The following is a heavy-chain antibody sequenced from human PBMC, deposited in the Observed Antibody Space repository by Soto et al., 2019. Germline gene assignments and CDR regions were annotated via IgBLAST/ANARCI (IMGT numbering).Heavy chain of an antibody. J-gene: IGHJ6*02. V-gene: IGHV1-18*01. CDR2: ISAYNGNT. CDR1: GYTFTSYG. Sequence: ASVKVSCKASGYTFTSYGISWVRQAPGQGLEWMGWISAYNGNTNYAQKLQGRVTMTTDTSTSTAYMELRSLRSYDTAVYYFARDRKQSFWSGPYYYYGMDVWGQGTTVTVSS. D-gene: IGHD3-3*01. CDR3: ARDRKQSFWSGPYYYYGMDV.